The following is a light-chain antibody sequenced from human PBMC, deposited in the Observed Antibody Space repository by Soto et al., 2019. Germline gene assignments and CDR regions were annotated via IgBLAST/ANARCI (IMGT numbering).Light chain of an antibody. J-gene: IGKJ1*01. CDR3: QQSYRSPPT. CDR1: QSISSN. V-gene: IGKV1-39*01. CDR2: ASS. Sequence: DIQMTQSPSSLSAPVGDRVTITCRASQSISSNLNWYQQKPGKVPKLLIYASSSLQSGVPPRFSGSGSGTDFTLTISSLQPEDFATYYCQQSYRSPPTFGQGTKVDIK.